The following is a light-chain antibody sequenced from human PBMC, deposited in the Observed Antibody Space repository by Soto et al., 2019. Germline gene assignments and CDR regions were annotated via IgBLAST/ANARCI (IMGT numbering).Light chain of an antibody. V-gene: IGLV3-25*03. Sequence: SYELTQPPSVSVSPGQTARITCSGDTLPKQYAYWYQQKPGQAPNLVIYKDSERPSGIPERFSGSSSGTTVTLTITGVQAEDEADYYCQSPDSSGSYTVFGGGTQLTVL. CDR3: QSPDSSGSYTV. CDR1: TLPKQY. CDR2: KDS. J-gene: IGLJ2*01.